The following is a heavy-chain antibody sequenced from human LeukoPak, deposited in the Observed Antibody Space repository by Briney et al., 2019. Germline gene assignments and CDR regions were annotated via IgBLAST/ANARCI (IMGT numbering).Heavy chain of an antibody. Sequence: EASVKVSCKVSGYTLTELSMHWVRQAPGKGLEWMGGFDPEDGETIYAQKFQGRVTMTEDTSTDTAYMELSSLRSEDTAVYYCATGSGTMVRGVIINWFDPWGQGTLVTVSS. D-gene: IGHD3-10*01. J-gene: IGHJ5*02. CDR2: FDPEDGET. V-gene: IGHV1-24*01. CDR1: GYTLTELS. CDR3: ATGSGTMVRGVIINWFDP.